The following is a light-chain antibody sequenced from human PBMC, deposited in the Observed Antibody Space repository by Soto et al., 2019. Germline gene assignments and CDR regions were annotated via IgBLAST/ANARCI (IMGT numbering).Light chain of an antibody. Sequence: QSALTQPASVSGSPGQSITISCTGTSSDVGGYNYVSWYQQHPGKAPKLMTYDVSNRPSGVSNRFSGSKSGNTASLTISGLQAEDEADYYCSSYTSSSTFWVFGGGTKRTVL. V-gene: IGLV2-14*01. CDR2: DVS. CDR3: SSYTSSSTFWV. CDR1: SSDVGGYNY. J-gene: IGLJ3*02.